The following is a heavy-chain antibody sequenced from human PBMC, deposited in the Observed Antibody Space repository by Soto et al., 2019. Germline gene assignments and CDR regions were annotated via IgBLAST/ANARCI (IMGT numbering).Heavy chain of an antibody. J-gene: IGHJ4*02. CDR3: AKAIYGGNSEFGY. CDR1: GFTFSSYW. Sequence: EVHLVESGGGLVQPGGSLRLSCAASGFTFSSYWMTWVRQAPGKGLEWVANIKQDGGAKYYVDSVKGRFTISRDNAKNSLYLQMNSLRAEDTAVYYCAKAIYGGNSEFGYWGQGTLVTVSS. V-gene: IGHV3-7*05. D-gene: IGHD4-17*01. CDR2: IKQDGGAK.